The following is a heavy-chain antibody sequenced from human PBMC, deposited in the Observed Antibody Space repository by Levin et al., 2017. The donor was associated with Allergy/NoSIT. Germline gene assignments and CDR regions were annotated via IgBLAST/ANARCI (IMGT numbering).Heavy chain of an antibody. CDR2: IYYSGST. CDR3: ATEGATPVPNGSNWFDP. J-gene: IGHJ5*02. Sequence: PSETLSLTCTVSGGSISSSSYYWGWIRQPPGKGLEWIGSIYYSGSTYYNPSLKSRVTISVDTSKNQFSLKLSSVTAADTAVYYCATEGATPVPNGSNWFDPWGQGTLVTVSS. CDR1: GGSISSSSYY. D-gene: IGHD1-26*01. V-gene: IGHV4-39*07.